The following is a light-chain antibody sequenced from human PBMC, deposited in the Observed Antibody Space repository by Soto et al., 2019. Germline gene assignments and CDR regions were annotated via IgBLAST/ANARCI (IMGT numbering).Light chain of an antibody. J-gene: IGKJ1*01. CDR2: DSS. Sequence: DIQMTQSPSTLSASVGDRVTITCRASQGINNWLAWYQQKPGKTPILLIFDSSDLQSGVPSRFSGSGSVTEFTLNVSSLQPDDIATYYCQQYSDYSPRTCAQGTKVEIK. V-gene: IGKV1-5*01. CDR3: QQYSDYSPRT. CDR1: QGINNW.